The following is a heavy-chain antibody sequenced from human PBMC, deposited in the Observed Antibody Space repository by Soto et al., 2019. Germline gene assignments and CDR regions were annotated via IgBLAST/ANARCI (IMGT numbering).Heavy chain of an antibody. D-gene: IGHD2-15*01. CDR3: APLSVSLSGPYGIHV. CDR2: MFYSGLT. J-gene: IGHJ6*02. CDR1: GYSVTSSDYY. Sequence: RSLTCSVSGYSVTSSDYYWAWIRQPPGKGLEWIGSMFYSGLTYYNPSLKSRVTLSVDTSKNQFSVRLNSVTAADTAVYYCAPLSVSLSGPYGIHVWGQGTTATVSS. V-gene: IGHV4-39*01.